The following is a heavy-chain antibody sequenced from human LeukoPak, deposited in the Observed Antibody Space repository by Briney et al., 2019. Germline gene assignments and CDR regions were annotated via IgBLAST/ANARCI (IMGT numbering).Heavy chain of an antibody. CDR2: INHSGST. CDR1: GGSFSGYY. V-gene: IGHV4-34*01. D-gene: IGHD1-1*01. CDR3: ATPGLDWNDGFDY. Sequence: ASETLSLTCAVYGGSFSGYYWSWIRQPPGKGLEWIGEINHSGSTKYNPSLKSRVTISVDTSKNQFSLKLSSVTAADTAVYYCATPGLDWNDGFDYWGQGTLVTVSS. J-gene: IGHJ4*02.